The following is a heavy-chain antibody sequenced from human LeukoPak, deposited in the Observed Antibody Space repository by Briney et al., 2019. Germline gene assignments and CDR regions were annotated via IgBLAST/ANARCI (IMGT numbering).Heavy chain of an antibody. CDR1: GFTFSNAW. CDR2: IKSKTDGGTT. J-gene: IGHJ6*02. CDR3: TTDPILSWYYDSADYYGMDV. D-gene: IGHD3-22*01. Sequence: GGSLRLSCAASGFTFSNAWMSWVRQAPGKGLEWVGRIKSKTDGGTTDYAAPVKGRFTISRDDSKNTLYLQMNSLKTEDTAVYYCTTDPILSWYYDSADYYGMDVWGQGTTVTVSS. V-gene: IGHV3-15*01.